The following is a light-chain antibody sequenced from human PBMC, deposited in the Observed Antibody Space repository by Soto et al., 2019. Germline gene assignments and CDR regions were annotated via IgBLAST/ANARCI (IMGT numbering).Light chain of an antibody. CDR3: QQYNSYWT. J-gene: IGKJ1*01. V-gene: IGKV1-5*01. CDR1: QSISSW. Sequence: DIQMTQSPSTLSASVGDRVTITCRASQSISSWLDWYQQKPGKAPKLLIYDASSLESGVPSRFSGSGSGTEVTLTISSLQPDDFATYYCQQYNSYWTFGQGTKVEIK. CDR2: DAS.